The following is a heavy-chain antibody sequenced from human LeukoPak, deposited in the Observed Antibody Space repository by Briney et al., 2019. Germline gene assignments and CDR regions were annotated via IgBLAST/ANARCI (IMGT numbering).Heavy chain of an antibody. Sequence: PGRSLRLSCAASGFTFSSYGMHWVRQAPGKGLEWVAVISYDGSNKYYADSVKGRFTISRDNSKNTLYLQMNSLRAEDTAVYYCAKDPSRDYDFWSGYFSGMDVWGQGTTVTVSS. D-gene: IGHD3-3*01. CDR3: AKDPSRDYDFWSGYFSGMDV. V-gene: IGHV3-30*18. CDR2: ISYDGSNK. CDR1: GFTFSSYG. J-gene: IGHJ6*02.